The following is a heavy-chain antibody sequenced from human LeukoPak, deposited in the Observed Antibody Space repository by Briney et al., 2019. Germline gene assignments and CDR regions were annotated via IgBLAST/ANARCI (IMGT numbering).Heavy chain of an antibody. CDR1: GGSISSYY. CDR3: ARVAKEWLGFFDC. V-gene: IGHV4-59*08. CDR2: IYDTGNT. J-gene: IGHJ4*02. D-gene: IGHD6-19*01. Sequence: SETLSLTCTVSGGSISSYYWSWVRQPPGKGLEWIGHIYDTGNTNYSPSLQSRVTMSVETSKNQFSLKLSSVTAADTAVYYCARVAKEWLGFFDCWGQGTLITVSS.